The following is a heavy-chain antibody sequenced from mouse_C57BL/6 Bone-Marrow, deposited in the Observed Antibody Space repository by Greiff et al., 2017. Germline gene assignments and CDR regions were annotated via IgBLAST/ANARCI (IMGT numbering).Heavy chain of an antibody. D-gene: IGHD2-2*01. CDR1: GYTFTSYG. V-gene: IGHV1-81*01. Sequence: QVQLQQSGAELARPGASVKLSCTASGYTFTSYGISWVKQRTGQGLEWIGEIYHRSGNTYYNEKFKGKATLTADKSSSTVYMEIRSLTSEESAVYFWARRRISTMVTTRAWFAYWGQGTLVTVSA. J-gene: IGHJ3*01. CDR3: ARRRISTMVTTRAWFAY. CDR2: IYHRSGNT.